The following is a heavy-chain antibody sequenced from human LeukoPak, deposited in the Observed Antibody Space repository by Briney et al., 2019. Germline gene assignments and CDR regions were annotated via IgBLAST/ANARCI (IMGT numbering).Heavy chain of an antibody. J-gene: IGHJ4*02. CDR3: AKDYYYDSSGYGPFDY. CDR1: GFTFDDYA. Sequence: PGRSLRLSCAASGFTFDDYAMHWVRQAPGKGLEWVSGISWNSGSIVYADSVKGRFIISRDNAKNSLYLQMNSLRAEDTALYYCAKDYYYDSSGYGPFDYWGQGTLVTVSS. CDR2: ISWNSGSI. V-gene: IGHV3-9*01. D-gene: IGHD3-22*01.